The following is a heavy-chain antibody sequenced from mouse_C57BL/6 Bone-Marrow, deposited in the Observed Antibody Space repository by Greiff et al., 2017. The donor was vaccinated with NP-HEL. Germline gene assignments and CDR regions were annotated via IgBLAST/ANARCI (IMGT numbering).Heavy chain of an antibody. Sequence: EVKLVESGGGLVQPGGSLKLSCAASGFTFSDYGMAWVRQAPRTGPEWVAFISNLAYSIYYADTVTGRFTISRENAKNTLYLEMSSLRSEDTAMYYCARYYYGLFDYRGQGTTLTVSS. CDR1: GFTFSDYG. J-gene: IGHJ2*01. V-gene: IGHV5-15*01. CDR3: ARYYYGLFDY. CDR2: ISNLAYSI. D-gene: IGHD1-1*01.